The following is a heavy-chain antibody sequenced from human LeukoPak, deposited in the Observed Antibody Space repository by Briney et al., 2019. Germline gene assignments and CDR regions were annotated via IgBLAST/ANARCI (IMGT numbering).Heavy chain of an antibody. CDR1: GFSFSTYA. CDR3: AKREARSFEF. Sequence: GGSLRLSCAGSGFSFSTYAMSWVRQAPGKGLEWVSTFSGTSGNIYYADSVKGRFTISRDNSKNTLFLQMNSLRAEDTAVYYCAKREARSFEFWGQGTLVTVSS. V-gene: IGHV3-23*01. D-gene: IGHD5-24*01. J-gene: IGHJ4*02. CDR2: FSGTSGNI.